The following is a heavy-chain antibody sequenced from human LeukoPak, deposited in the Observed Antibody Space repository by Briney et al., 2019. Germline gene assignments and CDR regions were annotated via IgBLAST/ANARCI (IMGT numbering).Heavy chain of an antibody. D-gene: IGHD2-8*02. V-gene: IGHV4-61*01. J-gene: IGHJ5*02. Sequence: KPAETLSLTWTVWGVSLSSARKNGRWIRQAPGKGLEWIGFIYYSGSTSYNPSLKSRVTISLDSSKNQFSLKLSSVAAADTAVYYCVRDHGYCTGGTCGHFATSGQGTLVTVST. CDR1: GVSLSSARKN. CDR3: VRDHGYCTGGTCGHFAT. CDR2: IYYSGST.